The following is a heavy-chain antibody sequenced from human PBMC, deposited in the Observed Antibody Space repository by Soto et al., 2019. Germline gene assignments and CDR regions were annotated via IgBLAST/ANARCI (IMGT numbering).Heavy chain of an antibody. J-gene: IGHJ4*02. CDR1: GFTFGDYA. D-gene: IGHD1-20*01. CDR2: TRNIPSGGTT. CDR3: TTSRRNWNPYFDY. V-gene: IGHV3-49*03. Sequence: EVQLVESGGGLVQPGRSLRLSCSASGFTFGDYALNWFRQAPGKGLEWVGFTRNIPSGGTTEYAASVKGRFTISRDDSKSIAYLQMNSLKTEDTAVYYCTTSRRNWNPYFDYWGQGTLVTVSS.